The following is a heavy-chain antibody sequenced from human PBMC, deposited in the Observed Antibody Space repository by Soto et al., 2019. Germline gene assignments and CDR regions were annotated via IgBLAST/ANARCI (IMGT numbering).Heavy chain of an antibody. J-gene: IGHJ4*02. CDR1: GVTFSSYA. CDR3: ARPEYSSSWRMALDY. Sequence: QVPLVQSWAEVKKPGSSVKVSCKASGVTFSSYAISWVRQAPGQGLEWMGGIIPIFGTANYAQKFQGRVTITADESTSKAYMELSSLRSEDTAVYYCARPEYSSSWRMALDYWGQGTLVTVSS. V-gene: IGHV1-69*01. CDR2: IIPIFGTA. D-gene: IGHD6-13*01.